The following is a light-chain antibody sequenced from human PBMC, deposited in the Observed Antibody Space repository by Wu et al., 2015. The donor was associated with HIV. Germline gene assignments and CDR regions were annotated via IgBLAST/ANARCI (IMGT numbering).Light chain of an antibody. Sequence: DIQMTQFPSTLSASVGDRVTITCRASQSIRNWLAWYQQKPGKAPKLLIYKSSTSESGVPSRFSSTGSGTEFTLTISSLQPDDFATYYCQQYDAYSVSFGQGTKVEIK. CDR2: KSS. V-gene: IGKV1-5*03. J-gene: IGKJ1*01. CDR3: QQYDAYSVS. CDR1: QSIRNW.